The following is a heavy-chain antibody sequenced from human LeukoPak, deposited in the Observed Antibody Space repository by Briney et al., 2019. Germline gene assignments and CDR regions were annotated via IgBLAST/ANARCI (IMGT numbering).Heavy chain of an antibody. CDR3: ARDRGLHYGMDV. CDR1: GFTFSSYA. D-gene: IGHD3/OR15-3a*01. V-gene: IGHV3-23*01. J-gene: IGHJ6*02. Sequence: GGSLRLSCAASGFTFSSYAMSWVRQAPGKGLEWVSAISGSGGSTYYADSVKGRFTISRDNSKNTLYLQMNSLRAEDTAVYYCARDRGLHYGMDVWGQGTTVTVSS. CDR2: ISGSGGST.